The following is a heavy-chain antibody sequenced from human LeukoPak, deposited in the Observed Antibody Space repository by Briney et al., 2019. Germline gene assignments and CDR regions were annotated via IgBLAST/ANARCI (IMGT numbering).Heavy chain of an antibody. Sequence: GASLRLSCEASGFTFSSYVMAWVRQAPEKGLEWVAGITGSSDIADYADSVKGRFTISRDNSKNTLYLQMNRLMAVDTAIYYCAKKIPGTYPFDYWGRGTLVTVSS. J-gene: IGHJ4*02. D-gene: IGHD1-26*01. CDR3: AKKIPGTYPFDY. CDR2: ITGSSDIA. CDR1: GFTFSSYV. V-gene: IGHV3-23*01.